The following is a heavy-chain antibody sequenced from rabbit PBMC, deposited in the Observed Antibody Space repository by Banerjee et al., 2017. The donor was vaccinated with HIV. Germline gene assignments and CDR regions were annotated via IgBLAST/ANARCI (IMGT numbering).Heavy chain of an antibody. CDR2: INTSSGNT. J-gene: IGHJ4*01. Sequence: QEQLVESGGGLVQPEGSLTLTCTASGFSFSYKYVMCWVRQAPGKGLEWIACINTSSGNTVYASWAKGRFTISRSTSLNTVDLKMTSLTAADTATYFCARDLAGAIDLWGPGTLVTVS. D-gene: IGHD4-1*01. CDR3: ARDLAGAIDL. V-gene: IGHV1S43*01. CDR1: GFSFSYKYV.